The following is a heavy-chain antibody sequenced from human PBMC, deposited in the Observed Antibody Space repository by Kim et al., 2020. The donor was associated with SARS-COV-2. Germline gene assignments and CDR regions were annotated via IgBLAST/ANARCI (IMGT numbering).Heavy chain of an antibody. Sequence: SVKGRFTISRDKSKNTLYLQMNSLRAEDTAVYYCAKRGVDSSGYKYYFDYWGQGTLVTVSS. CDR3: AKRGVDSSGYKYYFDY. V-gene: IGHV3-23*01. D-gene: IGHD3-22*01. J-gene: IGHJ4*02.